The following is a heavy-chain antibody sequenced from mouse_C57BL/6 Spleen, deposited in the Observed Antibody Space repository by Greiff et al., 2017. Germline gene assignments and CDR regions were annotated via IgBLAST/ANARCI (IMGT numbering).Heavy chain of an antibody. Sequence: VQLQQPGAELVRPGSSVKLSCKASGYTFTSYWMHWVKQRSRQGLEWIGKIDPSDSEIHYNEKFKDKATLTGDKSSSTDYMELSSLTSEDSAVYFCARGSDYDRAWFAYWGQGTLVTVSA. CDR3: ARGSDYDRAWFAY. CDR1: GYTFTSYW. V-gene: IGHV1-52*01. CDR2: IDPSDSEI. D-gene: IGHD2-4*01. J-gene: IGHJ3*01.